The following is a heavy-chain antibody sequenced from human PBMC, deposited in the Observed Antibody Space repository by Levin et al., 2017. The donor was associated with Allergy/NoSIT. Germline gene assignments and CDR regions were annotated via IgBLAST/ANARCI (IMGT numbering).Heavy chain of an antibody. CDR2: ISSSSSTI. Sequence: GESLKISCAASGFTFSSYSMNWVRQAPGKGLEWVSYISSSSSTIYYADSVKGRFTISRDNAKNSLYLQMNSLRAEDTAVYYCARVGGVDYGDSERYFDLWGRGTLVTVSS. CDR1: GFTFSSYS. CDR3: ARVGGVDYGDSERYFDL. D-gene: IGHD4-17*01. J-gene: IGHJ2*01. V-gene: IGHV3-48*01.